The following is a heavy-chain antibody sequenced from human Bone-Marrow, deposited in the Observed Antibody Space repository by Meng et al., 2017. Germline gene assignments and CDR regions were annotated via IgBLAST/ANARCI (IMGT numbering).Heavy chain of an antibody. V-gene: IGHV3-33*01. J-gene: IGHJ4*02. Sequence: GESLKISCAASGFTFSSYGMHWVRQAPGKGLEWVAVIWYDGSNKYYADSVKGRFTISRDNSKNSLYLRMNSLRAEDTAVYYCAREGGSYYGPFDYWGQGTLVTVSS. CDR2: IWYDGSNK. CDR1: GFTFSSYG. CDR3: AREGGSYYGPFDY. D-gene: IGHD1-26*01.